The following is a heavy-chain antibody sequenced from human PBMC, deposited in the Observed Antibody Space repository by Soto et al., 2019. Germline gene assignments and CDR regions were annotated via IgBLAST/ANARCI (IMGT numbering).Heavy chain of an antibody. Sequence: PSETLSLTCTVSGGSISSYYWSWIRQPPGKGLEWIGYIYYSGSTNYNPSLKSRVTISVDTSKNQFSLKLSSVTAADTAVYYCGRDLIQQPRITNYDYSYMDVWGKGTTVTVSS. V-gene: IGHV4-59*01. CDR2: IYYSGST. D-gene: IGHD6-13*01. CDR3: GRDLIQQPRITNYDYSYMDV. CDR1: GGSISSYY. J-gene: IGHJ6*03.